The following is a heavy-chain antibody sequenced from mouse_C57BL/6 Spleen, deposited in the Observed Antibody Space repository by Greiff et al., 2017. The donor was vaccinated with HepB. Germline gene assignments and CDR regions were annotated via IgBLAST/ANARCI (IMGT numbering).Heavy chain of an antibody. Sequence: QVQLQQSGAELVKPGASVKISCKASGYAFSSYWMNWVKQRPGKGLEWIGQIYPGDGDTNYNGKFKGKATLTADKSSSTAYMQLSSLTSEYSAVYFCARGDYDGMGYYFDYWGQGTTLTVSS. V-gene: IGHV1-80*01. CDR2: IYPGDGDT. CDR1: GYAFSSYW. CDR3: ARGDYDGMGYYFDY. J-gene: IGHJ2*01. D-gene: IGHD2-4*01.